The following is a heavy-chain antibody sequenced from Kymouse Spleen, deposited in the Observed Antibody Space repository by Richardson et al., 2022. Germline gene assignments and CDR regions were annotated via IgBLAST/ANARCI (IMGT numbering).Heavy chain of an antibody. D-gene: IGHD3-9*01. J-gene: IGHJ5*02. Sequence: EVQLVESGGGLVQPGGSLKLSCAASGFTFSGSAMHWVRQASGKGLEWVGRIRSKANSYATAYAASVKGRFTISRDDSKNTAYLQMNSLKTEDTAVYYCTRHDDILTGYYPNWFDPWGQGTLVTVSS. CDR3: TRHDDILTGYYPNWFDP. CDR2: IRSKANSYAT. CDR1: GFTFSGSA. V-gene: IGHV3-73*02.